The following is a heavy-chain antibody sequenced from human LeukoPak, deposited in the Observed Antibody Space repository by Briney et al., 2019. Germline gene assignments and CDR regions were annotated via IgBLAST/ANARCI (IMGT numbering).Heavy chain of an antibody. D-gene: IGHD3-3*01. V-gene: IGHV3-53*01. J-gene: IGHJ6*02. Sequence: GGSLRLSCAASGFTVSSNYMSWVRQAPGKGLEWVSVIYSGGSTYYADSVKGRFTISRDNSKNTLYLQMNSLRAGDTAVYYCARGFWRDGMDVWGQGTTVTVSS. CDR2: IYSGGST. CDR3: ARGFWRDGMDV. CDR1: GFTVSSNY.